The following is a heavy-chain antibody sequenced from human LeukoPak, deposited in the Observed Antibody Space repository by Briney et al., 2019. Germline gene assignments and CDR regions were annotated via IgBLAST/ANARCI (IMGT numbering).Heavy chain of an antibody. V-gene: IGHV4-30-2*01. CDR2: IYQRGSA. Sequence: SQPLSLTCAVSGDSITSVGYFGTSARQRPAEVHGWIGYIYQRGSAYFHPSLKSRVNISVDRSKNQSSLILNSVSAADTAVYCCARYFSAGQFKWFDPWGQGTLVTVSS. CDR1: GDSITSVGYF. D-gene: IGHD2-15*01. J-gene: IGHJ5*02. CDR3: ARYFSAGQFKWFDP.